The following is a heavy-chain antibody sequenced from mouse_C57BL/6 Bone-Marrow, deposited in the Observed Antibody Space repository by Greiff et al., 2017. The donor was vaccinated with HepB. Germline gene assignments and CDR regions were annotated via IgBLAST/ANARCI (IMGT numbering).Heavy chain of an antibody. CDR2: IRSKSNNYAT. CDR1: GFSFNTYA. J-gene: IGHJ4*01. V-gene: IGHV10-1*01. CDR3: VRHHLLWAMDY. D-gene: IGHD2-1*01. Sequence: EVKLMESGGGLVQPKGSLKLSCAASGFSFNTYAMNWVRQAPGKGLEWVARIRSKSNNYATYYADSVKDRFTISRDDSESMLYLQMNNLKTEDTAMYYCVRHHLLWAMDYWGQGTSVTVSS.